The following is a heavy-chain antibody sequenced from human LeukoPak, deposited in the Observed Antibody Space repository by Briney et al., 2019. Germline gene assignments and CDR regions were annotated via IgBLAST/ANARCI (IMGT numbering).Heavy chain of an antibody. D-gene: IGHD3-16*01. J-gene: IGHJ4*02. CDR2: IRRTSEYI. CDR3: AGGGDFDY. V-gene: IGHV3-21*01. Sequence: PAGSLRLSCAASGFSFSIYFMNWVRQAPGKGLEWVSSIRRTSEYIHYADSVRGRFAISRDNAKNSVYLKMNSLRAEDTAVYFCAGGGDFDYWGQGILVTVSA. CDR1: GFSFSIYF.